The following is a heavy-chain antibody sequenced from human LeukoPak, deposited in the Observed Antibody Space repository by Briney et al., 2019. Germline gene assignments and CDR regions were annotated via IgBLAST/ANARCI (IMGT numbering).Heavy chain of an antibody. CDR3: ARGRGSTSCYYFDY. CDR1: GFTFSSYW. J-gene: IGHJ4*02. V-gene: IGHV3-74*01. D-gene: IGHD2-2*01. CDR2: IKSDGSST. Sequence: GGSLRLSCAASGFTFSSYWMHWVRQAPGKGLVWVSGIKSDGSSTTYADSVKGRFTISRDNSKSTLYLQMNSLRAEDTAVYYCARGRGSTSCYYFDYWGQGALVTVSS.